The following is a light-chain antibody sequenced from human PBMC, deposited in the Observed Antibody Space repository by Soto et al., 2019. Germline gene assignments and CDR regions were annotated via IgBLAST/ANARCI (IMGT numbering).Light chain of an antibody. CDR2: DAS. Sequence: DIQMTQSPSTLSASVGDRVTITCRASQSISSWLAWYQQKPGKAPKLLIYDASSLESGVQSRFSGSGSGTESTLTNSSLQPDDFATYDCQQYNSYSTTFGQGTKVEIK. CDR3: QQYNSYSTT. CDR1: QSISSW. V-gene: IGKV1-5*01. J-gene: IGKJ1*01.